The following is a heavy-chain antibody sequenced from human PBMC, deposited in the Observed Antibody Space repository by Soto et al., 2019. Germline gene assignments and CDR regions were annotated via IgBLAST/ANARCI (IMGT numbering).Heavy chain of an antibody. CDR1: GGTFSSYA. Sequence: SVKVSCKASGGTFSSYAISWVRQAPGQGLEWIGGIIPIFGTANYAQKFQGRVTITADKSTSTAYMELSSLRSEDTAVYYCARSNCSSTSCYSSGRLDYWGQGTLVTVSS. CDR3: ARSNCSSTSCYSSGRLDY. CDR2: IIPIFGTA. J-gene: IGHJ4*02. D-gene: IGHD2-2*02. V-gene: IGHV1-69*06.